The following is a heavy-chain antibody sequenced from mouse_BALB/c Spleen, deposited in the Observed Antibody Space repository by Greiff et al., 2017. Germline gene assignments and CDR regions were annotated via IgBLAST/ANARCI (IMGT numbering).Heavy chain of an antibody. CDR1: GYTFTSYY. CDR3: TRLIYYGYDGYAMDY. Sequence: VQLVESGAELVKPGASVKLSCKASGYTFTSYYMYWVKQRPGQGLEWIGEINPSNGGTNFNEKFKSKATLTVDKSSSTAYMQLSSLTSEDSAVYYCTRLIYYGYDGYAMDYWGQGTSVTVSS. J-gene: IGHJ4*01. V-gene: IGHV1S81*02. CDR2: INPSNGGT. D-gene: IGHD2-2*01.